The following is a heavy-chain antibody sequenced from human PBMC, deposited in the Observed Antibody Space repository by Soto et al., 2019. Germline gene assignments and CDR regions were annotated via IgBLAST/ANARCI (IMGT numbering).Heavy chain of an antibody. CDR1: GGTFSSYA. D-gene: IGHD3-22*01. J-gene: IGHJ4*02. V-gene: IGHV1-69*13. CDR2: IIPIFGTA. CDR3: ARGDNYYDSSGYVYYFDY. Sequence: SVKVSCKASGGTFSSYAMSWVRQAPGQGLEWMGGIIPIFGTANYAQKFQGRVTITADESTSTAYMELSSLRSEDTAVYYCARGDNYYDSSGYVYYFDYWGQGTLVTV.